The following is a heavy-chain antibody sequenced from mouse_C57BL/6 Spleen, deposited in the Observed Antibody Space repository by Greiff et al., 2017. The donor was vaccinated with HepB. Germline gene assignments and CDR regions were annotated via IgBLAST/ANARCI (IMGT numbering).Heavy chain of an antibody. D-gene: IGHD3-2*02. CDR1: GYAFSSSW. V-gene: IGHV1-82*01. CDR2: IYPGDGDT. Sequence: VQLVESGPELVKPGASVKISCKASGYAFSSSWMNWVKQRPGKGLEWIGRIYPGDGDTNYNGKFKGKATLTADKSSSTAYMQLSSLTSEDSAVYFCARDSSGYPWFAYWGQGTLVTVSA. J-gene: IGHJ3*01. CDR3: ARDSSGYPWFAY.